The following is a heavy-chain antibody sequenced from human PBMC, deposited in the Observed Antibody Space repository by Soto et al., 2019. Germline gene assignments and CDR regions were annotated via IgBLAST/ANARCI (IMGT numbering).Heavy chain of an antibody. D-gene: IGHD3-22*01. CDR1: GFTFSTYG. V-gene: IGHV3-33*01. Sequence: QVQLVESGGGVVQPGRSLRLSCVASGFTFSTYGMHWVRQAPGKGLEWVALIWYDGNNKYNGDSVKGRFTSSRDNSKNPLYLQMNSLRVEDTAVYYCARDPPEDSRGYFALDVWGQGTMVTVSS. CDR3: ARDPPEDSRGYFALDV. CDR2: IWYDGNNK. J-gene: IGHJ3*01.